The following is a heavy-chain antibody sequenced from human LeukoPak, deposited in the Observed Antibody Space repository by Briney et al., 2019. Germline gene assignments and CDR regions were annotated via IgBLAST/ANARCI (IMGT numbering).Heavy chain of an antibody. D-gene: IGHD3-9*01. Sequence: SVKVSCKASGGTFSSYAFSWVRQAPGQGLEWMGGIIPIFGTANYAQKFQGRVTITADESTSTAYMELSSLRSEDTAVYYCARSKDLRLDDIYYWGQGTLVTVSS. J-gene: IGHJ4*02. CDR3: ARSKDLRLDDIYY. CDR1: GGTFSSYA. V-gene: IGHV1-69*13. CDR2: IIPIFGTA.